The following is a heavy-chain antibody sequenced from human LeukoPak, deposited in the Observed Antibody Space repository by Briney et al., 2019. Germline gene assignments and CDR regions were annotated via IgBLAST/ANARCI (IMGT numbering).Heavy chain of an antibody. V-gene: IGHV4-59*01. J-gene: IGHJ4*02. CDR3: ARVNRGSGWSFDH. D-gene: IGHD6-19*01. Sequence: SETLSLTCAVSGDSISNYYWSWIRQPPGKGLEWIGYVYNSGSTNNNPSLKTRVTISVDTSKSQFSLKLTSVTAGDTAVYYCARVNRGSGWSFDHWGQGTQVTVSS. CDR2: VYNSGST. CDR1: GDSISNYY.